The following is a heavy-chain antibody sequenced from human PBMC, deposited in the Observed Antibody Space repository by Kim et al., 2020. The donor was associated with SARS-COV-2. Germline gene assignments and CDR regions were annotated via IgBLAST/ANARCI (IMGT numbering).Heavy chain of an antibody. D-gene: IGHD2-21*02. CDR3: AKFCGGDCYAGAFDI. CDR1: GFTFSSYG. V-gene: IGHV3-30*18. Sequence: GGSLRLSCAASGFTFSSYGMHWVRQAPGKGLEWVAVISYDGSNKYYADSVKGRFTISRDNSKNTLYLQMNSLRAEDTAVYYCAKFCGGDCYAGAFDIWGQGTMVTVSS. CDR2: ISYDGSNK. J-gene: IGHJ3*02.